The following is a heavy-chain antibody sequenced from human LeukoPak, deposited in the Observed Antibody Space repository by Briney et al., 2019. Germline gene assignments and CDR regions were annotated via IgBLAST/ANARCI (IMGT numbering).Heavy chain of an antibody. CDR2: IGSDGST. V-gene: IGHV3-23*01. CDR3: GKDLHFYVATDV. D-gene: IGHD2/OR15-2a*01. Sequence: SCAVSGLDFSGYAMSWVRQAPGKGLEWVSGIGSDGSTHYEESVKGRFAISRDNSKSTLYLQMNSLRAEDTALYYCGKDLHFYVATDVWGQGTTVTVSS. J-gene: IGHJ6*02. CDR1: GLDFSGYA.